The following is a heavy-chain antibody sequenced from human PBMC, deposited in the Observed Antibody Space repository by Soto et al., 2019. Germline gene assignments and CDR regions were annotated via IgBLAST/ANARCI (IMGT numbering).Heavy chain of an antibody. CDR2: VSNSGNT. CDR3: ARTDSRGSWAAWF. V-gene: IGHV4-61*01. CDR1: GDPVSSGNYY. Sequence: QVQLQESGPGLVKPSETLSLICSVSGDPVSSGNYYWSWMRQPPGKGLEWIGYVSNSGNTNYNPSLKSRVTISVDTSKNQFSLKLTSVTAADTAVYYCARTDSRGSWAAWFWGQGILVTVSS. J-gene: IGHJ4*02. D-gene: IGHD3-22*01.